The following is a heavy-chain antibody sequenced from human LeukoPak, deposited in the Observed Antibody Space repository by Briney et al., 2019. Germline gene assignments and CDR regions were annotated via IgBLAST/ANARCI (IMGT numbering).Heavy chain of an antibody. J-gene: IGHJ5*02. CDR3: ARQYEWFDP. Sequence: SETLSLTCAVYGGSFSGYYWSWIRQPPGKGLEWIGEINHSGGTNYNPSLKSRVTISVDTSKNQFSLKLSSVTAADTAVYYCARQYEWFDPWGQGTLVTVSS. CDR1: GGSFSGYY. V-gene: IGHV4-34*01. D-gene: IGHD2/OR15-2a*01. CDR2: INHSGGT.